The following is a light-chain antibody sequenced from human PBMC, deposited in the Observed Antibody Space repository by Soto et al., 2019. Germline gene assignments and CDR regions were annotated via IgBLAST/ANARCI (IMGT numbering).Light chain of an antibody. CDR3: QQYNDRPHT. J-gene: IGKJ1*01. CDR1: QSISST. CDR2: DAS. V-gene: IGKV3-15*01. Sequence: EIEMTQSPATLSVSPGERATLSCRASQSISSTLAWYQLKPGQSPRLLIYDASTRATGIPDRFSGSGSGTEFTLTISSLQSEDFAVYYCQQYNDRPHTFGQGTRVEIK.